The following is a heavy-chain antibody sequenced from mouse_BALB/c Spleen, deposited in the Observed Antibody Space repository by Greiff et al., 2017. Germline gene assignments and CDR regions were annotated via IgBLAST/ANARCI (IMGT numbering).Heavy chain of an antibody. Sequence: DVQLQESGAELVRSGASVKLSCTASGFNIKDYYMHWVKQRPEQGLEWIGWIDPENGDTEYAPKFQGKATMTADTSSNTAYLQLSSLTSEDTAVYYCNRRDYFDYWGQGTTLTVSS. CDR3: NRRDYFDY. J-gene: IGHJ2*01. CDR2: IDPENGDT. CDR1: GFNIKDYY. V-gene: IGHV14-4*02.